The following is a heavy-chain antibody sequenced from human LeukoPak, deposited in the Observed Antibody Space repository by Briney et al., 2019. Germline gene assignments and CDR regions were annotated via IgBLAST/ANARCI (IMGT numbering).Heavy chain of an antibody. D-gene: IGHD2-21*01. CDR2: INPKNGDT. CDR1: GYTFTSYD. Sequence: ASVKVSCKASGYTFTSYDINWVRQAPGQGLEWMGWINPKNGDTRYVQKFQGRVTMTRDTSISTSYMEVSRLTSDDTAVYYCAREAGDNAYDIWGQGTVVTVSS. V-gene: IGHV1-2*02. CDR3: AREAGDNAYDI. J-gene: IGHJ3*02.